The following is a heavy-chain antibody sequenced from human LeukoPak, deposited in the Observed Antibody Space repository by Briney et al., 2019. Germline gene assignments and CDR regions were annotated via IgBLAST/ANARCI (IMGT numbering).Heavy chain of an antibody. D-gene: IGHD1-1*01. CDR1: GFTFRSDW. Sequence: GGSLRLSCAASGFTFRSDWMIWVRQAPGKGLERVANIKEDGSETYYVDSVKGRFTISRDNTKNSLYLQMNSLRVEDTAVYYCARPRLHNYIDCWGQGSLVTVSS. CDR3: ARPRLHNYIDC. J-gene: IGHJ4*02. V-gene: IGHV3-7*01. CDR2: IKEDGSET.